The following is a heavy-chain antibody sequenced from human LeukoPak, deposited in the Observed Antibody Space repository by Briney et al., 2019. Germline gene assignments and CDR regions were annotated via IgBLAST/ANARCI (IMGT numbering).Heavy chain of an antibody. V-gene: IGHV3-74*01. J-gene: IGHJ3*02. Sequence: GGSLRLSCAASGFTFSSYWMHWVRQTPGKGLVWVSRINTDGSTTNYADSVKGRFTISRDNAKNTLDLQMNSLRADDTAMYYCVRVGLTTVVPELHAFDIWGKGTIVSVSS. CDR1: GFTFSSYW. D-gene: IGHD4-23*01. CDR2: INTDGSTT. CDR3: VRVGLTTVVPELHAFDI.